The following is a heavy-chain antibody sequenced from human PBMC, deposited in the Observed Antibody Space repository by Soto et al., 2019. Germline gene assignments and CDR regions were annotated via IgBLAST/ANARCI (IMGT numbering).Heavy chain of an antibody. CDR1: EFTFSRYA. CDR3: AKDRSMKQWFDY. Sequence: GGPLRLSCAASEFTFSRYAMSWVRQAPGKGLEWVSAISGSGGSTYYADSVKGRFTISRDNSKNTLYLQMNSLRAEDTAVYYCAKDRSMKQWFDYWGQGTLVTVSS. D-gene: IGHD6-19*01. V-gene: IGHV3-23*01. CDR2: ISGSGGST. J-gene: IGHJ4*02.